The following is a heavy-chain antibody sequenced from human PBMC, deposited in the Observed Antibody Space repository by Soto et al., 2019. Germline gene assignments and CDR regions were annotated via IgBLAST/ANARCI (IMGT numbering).Heavy chain of an antibody. CDR2: ISGSGGST. CDR3: AKYGYFGVASANDY. V-gene: IGHV3-23*01. CDR1: GFTFSSYA. D-gene: IGHD3-3*01. J-gene: IGHJ4*02. Sequence: GGSLRLSCAASGFTFSSYAMSWVRQAPGKGLEWVSAISGSGGSTYYADSVKGRFTISRDNSKNTLYLQMNSLRAEDTAVYYCAKYGYFGVASANDYWGQGTLVTVS.